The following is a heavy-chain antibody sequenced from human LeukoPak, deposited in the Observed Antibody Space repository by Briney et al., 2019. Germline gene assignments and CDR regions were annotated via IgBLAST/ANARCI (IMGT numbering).Heavy chain of an antibody. Sequence: PSQTLSLTCTVSGGSISSGGYYWSWIRQPPGKGLEWIGEINHSGSTNNNPSLKSRVTISVDTSKNQFSLKLSSVTAADTAVYYCARWGSGWYYFDYWGQGALVTVSS. J-gene: IGHJ4*02. D-gene: IGHD6-19*01. CDR3: ARWGSGWYYFDY. V-gene: IGHV4-30-2*01. CDR2: INHSGST. CDR1: GGSISSGGYY.